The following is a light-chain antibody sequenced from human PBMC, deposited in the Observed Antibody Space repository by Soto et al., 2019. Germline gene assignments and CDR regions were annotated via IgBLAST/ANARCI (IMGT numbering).Light chain of an antibody. J-gene: IGKJ1*01. CDR2: AAS. Sequence: QAPSYRSARVADRVNITCRASQSISSYLNWYQQKTGKAPKXLIYAASSLQSGVPSRFSGSGSGTDFTLTISSLQPEEVATYYCQQSYSTPVTFGQGTRWIS. V-gene: IGKV1-39*01. CDR3: QQSYSTPVT. CDR1: QSISSY.